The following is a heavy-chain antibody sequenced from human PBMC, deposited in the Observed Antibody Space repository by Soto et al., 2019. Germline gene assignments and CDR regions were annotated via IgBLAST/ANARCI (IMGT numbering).Heavy chain of an antibody. CDR3: ARASIAAGFSDF. J-gene: IGHJ4*02. Sequence: QVQLVQSGAEVKKPGSSVKVSCKASGGTFCSYTINWVRQAPGQGLEWMGRIIPILGIANYAQKFQGRVTITADNSTSTAYMELSSLRSEDTAVYYCARASIAAGFSDFWGQGTLVTVSS. D-gene: IGHD6-6*01. CDR1: GGTFCSYT. CDR2: IIPILGIA. V-gene: IGHV1-69*02.